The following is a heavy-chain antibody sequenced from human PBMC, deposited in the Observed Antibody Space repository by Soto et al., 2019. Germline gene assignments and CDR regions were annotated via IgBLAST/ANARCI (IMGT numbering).Heavy chain of an antibody. CDR3: ASLGSSGWSGGNY. Sequence: SETLSLTCTVSGGSISSYYWSXLRQPPGKGLEWIGYIYYSGSTNYNPSLKSRVTISVDTSKNQFSLQLNSVTPEDTAVYYCASLGSSGWSGGNYWGQGTLVTVSS. V-gene: IGHV4-59*12. D-gene: IGHD3-10*02. CDR1: GGSISSYY. CDR2: IYYSGST. J-gene: IGHJ4*02.